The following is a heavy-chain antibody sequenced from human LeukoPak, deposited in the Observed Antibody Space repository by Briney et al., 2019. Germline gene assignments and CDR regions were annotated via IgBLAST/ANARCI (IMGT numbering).Heavy chain of an antibody. V-gene: IGHV3-23*01. Sequence: QTGGSLRLSCMTSGFSFGSYAMNWVRQAPGKGLEWVASTSGSGGSKYFADSVKGRFTISRNNAKNSLYLQMNTLRAEDTAVYYCANVGDVYKDAFDIWGQGTMVTVSS. CDR2: TSGSGGSK. J-gene: IGHJ3*02. CDR3: ANVGDVYKDAFDI. D-gene: IGHD5-24*01. CDR1: GFSFGSYA.